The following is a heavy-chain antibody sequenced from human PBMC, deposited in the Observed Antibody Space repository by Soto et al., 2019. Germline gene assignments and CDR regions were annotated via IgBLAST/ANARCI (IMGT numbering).Heavy chain of an antibody. CDR2: ISYDGSNK. Sequence: GGPLRLSCAASGFTFSTYGMHWVRQAPGKGLEWVAVISYDGSNKYYADSVKGRLTISRDNSKNTLYLQMGSLRAEDMAVYYCARLHNYHYPLEVWGQGTTVTVSS. CDR1: GFTFSTYG. J-gene: IGHJ6*02. D-gene: IGHD4-4*01. CDR3: ARLHNYHYPLEV. V-gene: IGHV3-30*03.